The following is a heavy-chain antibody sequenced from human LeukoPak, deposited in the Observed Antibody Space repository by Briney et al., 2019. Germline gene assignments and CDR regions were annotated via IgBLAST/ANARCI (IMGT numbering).Heavy chain of an antibody. J-gene: IGHJ6*02. V-gene: IGHV1-46*01. D-gene: IGHD3-3*01. CDR1: GYTFTSYY. Sequence: ASVKVSCKASGYTFTSYYMHWVRQAPGQGLEWMGIINPSGGSTSYAQKFQGRVTMTRDTSTSTVYMELSSLRSEDTAVYYCAREDFWSGYSGYGMDVRGQGTTVTVSS. CDR3: AREDFWSGYSGYGMDV. CDR2: INPSGGST.